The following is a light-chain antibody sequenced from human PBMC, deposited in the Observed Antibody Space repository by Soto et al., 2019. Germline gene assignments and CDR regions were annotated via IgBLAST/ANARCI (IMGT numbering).Light chain of an antibody. V-gene: IGLV1-51*01. CDR2: DNN. J-gene: IGLJ1*01. CDR1: SSNIGNNY. Sequence: QSVLTQPPSVSAAPGQKVTISCSGSSSNIGNNYVSWYQQLQGTAPKLLIYDNNKRPSGIPDRFSGSKSGTSATLGITGLQTGDEADYYCGTWDSSLSAHYGFGTGTKV. CDR3: GTWDSSLSAHYG.